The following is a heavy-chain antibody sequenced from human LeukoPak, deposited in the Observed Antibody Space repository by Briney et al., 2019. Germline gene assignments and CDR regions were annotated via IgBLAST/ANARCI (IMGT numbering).Heavy chain of an antibody. D-gene: IGHD6-13*01. CDR1: GGSFSGYY. CDR2: INHSEGT. Sequence: SETLSLTCAVYGGSFSGYYWSWIRQPPGKGLEWIGEINHSEGTHYNPSLKSRVTISVDTSKNQFSLKLSSVTAADTAVYYCARVGYSSSWYSGPTYYYYMDVWGKGTTVTISS. V-gene: IGHV4-34*01. J-gene: IGHJ6*03. CDR3: ARVGYSSSWYSGPTYYYYMDV.